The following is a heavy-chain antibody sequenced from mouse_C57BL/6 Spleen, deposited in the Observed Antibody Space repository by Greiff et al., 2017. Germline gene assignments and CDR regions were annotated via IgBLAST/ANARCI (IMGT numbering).Heavy chain of an antibody. CDR3: AMDYYGTY. Sequence: VQLQQSGPELVRPGASVKISCKASGYTFTDYYMNWVKQSHGKSLEWIGDINPNNGGTSYNQKFKGKATLTVDKSSSTAYMELRSLTSDDSAVYYCAMDYYGTYWGQGTTLTVSS. CDR2: INPNNGGT. V-gene: IGHV1-26*01. J-gene: IGHJ2*01. D-gene: IGHD1-1*01. CDR1: GYTFTDYY.